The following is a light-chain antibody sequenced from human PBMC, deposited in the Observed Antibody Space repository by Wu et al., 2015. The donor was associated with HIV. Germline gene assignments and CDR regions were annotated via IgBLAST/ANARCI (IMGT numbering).Light chain of an antibody. CDR2: DAS. Sequence: AIQLTQSPSSLSASVGDRVTITCRASQDISGALAWYQQKPGTPPKLLIYDASSLQTGVPSRFSGSGSGTDFSLTIDNLQPEDFVTYYCQQFNSFPVTFGGGTKVEI. V-gene: IGKV1-13*02. CDR1: QDISGA. J-gene: IGKJ4*01. CDR3: QQFNSFPVT.